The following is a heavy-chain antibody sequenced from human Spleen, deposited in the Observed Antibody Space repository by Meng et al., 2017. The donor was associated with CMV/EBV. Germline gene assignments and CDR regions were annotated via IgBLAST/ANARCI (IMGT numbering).Heavy chain of an antibody. V-gene: IGHV4-59*02. J-gene: IGHJ4*02. CDR3: ARGRLTFYYDSSGYYLDY. CDR1: GASVSSFY. Sequence: GSLRLSCTVSGASVSSFYWSWIRQPPGKGLEWIGYMYYSGSTNYNPSLKSRVTISIDRSKNEFSLRLRSVTAADTAVYYCARGRLTFYYDSSGYYLDYWGQGTLVTVSS. D-gene: IGHD3-22*01. CDR2: MYYSGST.